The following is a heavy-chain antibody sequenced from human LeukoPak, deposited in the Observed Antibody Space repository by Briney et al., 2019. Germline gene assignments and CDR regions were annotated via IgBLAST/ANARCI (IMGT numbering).Heavy chain of an antibody. CDR2: IRYDGSNK. CDR3: AKDDGATVTTKFDY. D-gene: IGHD4-17*01. V-gene: IGHV3-30*02. J-gene: IGHJ4*02. Sequence: SCKASGYTFTSYDINWVRQAPGKGLEWVAFIRYDGSNKYYADSVKGRFTISRDNSKNTLYLQMNSLRAGDTAVYYCAKDDGATVTTKFDYWGQGTLVTVSS. CDR1: GYTFTSYD.